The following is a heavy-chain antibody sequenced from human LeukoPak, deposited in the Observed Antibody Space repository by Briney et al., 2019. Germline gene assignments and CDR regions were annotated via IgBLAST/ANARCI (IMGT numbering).Heavy chain of an antibody. Sequence: PGGSLRLSCAASGFTFSSYAMSWVRQAPGKGLEWVSAISGSGGSTYYADSVKGRFTISRDNSKNMLYLQMNSLRAEDTAVYYCAKSPVDTAMARPFDYWGQGTLVTVSS. V-gene: IGHV3-23*01. CDR2: ISGSGGST. CDR3: AKSPVDTAMARPFDY. J-gene: IGHJ4*02. D-gene: IGHD5-18*01. CDR1: GFTFSSYA.